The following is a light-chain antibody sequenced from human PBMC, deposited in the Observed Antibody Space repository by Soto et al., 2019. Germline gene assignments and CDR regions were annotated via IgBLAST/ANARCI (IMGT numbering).Light chain of an antibody. CDR2: DAS. V-gene: IGKV3-11*01. Sequence: EIVLTQSPATLSLSRGERATLSCRASQSVSSYLEWYQQNPGQAPRLLIYDASNRATGIPARFSGSGSGTDFTLTISGLEPEDFAVYYCQQQLNALSFGGGTKVEIK. CDR1: QSVSSY. J-gene: IGKJ4*01. CDR3: QQQLNALS.